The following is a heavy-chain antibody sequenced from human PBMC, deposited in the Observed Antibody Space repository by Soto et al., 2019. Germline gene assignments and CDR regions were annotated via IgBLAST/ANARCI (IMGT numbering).Heavy chain of an antibody. CDR1: GYTFTSYG. Sequence: QVPLVQSGAEVKKPGASVKVSCKASGYTFTSYGISWVRQAPGQGLEWMGWISAYNGNTNYAQKLQGRVTMTTDTSTSTAYMELRSLRSDDTAVYYCARNYYYDSSGYYPDYWGQGTLVTVSS. CDR3: ARNYYYDSSGYYPDY. CDR2: ISAYNGNT. V-gene: IGHV1-18*01. J-gene: IGHJ4*02. D-gene: IGHD3-22*01.